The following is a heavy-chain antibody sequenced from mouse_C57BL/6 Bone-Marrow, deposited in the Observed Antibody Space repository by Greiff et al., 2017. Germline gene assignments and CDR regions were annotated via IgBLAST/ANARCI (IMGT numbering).Heavy chain of an antibody. Sequence: DVKLVESGGGLVQPGGSLKLSCAASGFTFSDYYMYWVRQTPEKRLEWVAYISNGGGSTYHPDTVKGRFTISRDNAKNTLYLQMSRLKSEDTAMYYCARGRYWVAYWGQGTLVTVSA. CDR3: ARGRYWVAY. D-gene: IGHD2-14*01. CDR1: GFTFSDYY. J-gene: IGHJ3*01. CDR2: ISNGGGST. V-gene: IGHV5-12*01.